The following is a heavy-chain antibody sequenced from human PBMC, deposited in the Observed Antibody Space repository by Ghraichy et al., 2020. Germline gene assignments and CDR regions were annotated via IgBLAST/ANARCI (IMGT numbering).Heavy chain of an antibody. D-gene: IGHD2-2*01. Sequence: GGSLRLSCAASGFTFSSYAMHWVRQAPGKGLEWVAVISYDGSNKYYADSVKGRFTISRDNSKNTLYLQMNSLRAEDTAVYYCARADTPFCSSTSCYCDYWGQGTLVTVSS. CDR3: ARADTPFCSSTSCYCDY. V-gene: IGHV3-30-3*01. J-gene: IGHJ4*02. CDR2: ISYDGSNK. CDR1: GFTFSSYA.